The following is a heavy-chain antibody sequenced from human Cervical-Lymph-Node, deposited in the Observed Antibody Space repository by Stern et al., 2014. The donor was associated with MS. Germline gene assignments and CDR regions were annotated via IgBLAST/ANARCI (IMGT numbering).Heavy chain of an antibody. CDR1: GFNFSGSA. CDR2: IRSEAKNFAT. CDR3: TSLLDY. J-gene: IGHJ4*02. V-gene: IGHV3-73*02. Sequence: EVQLGESGGTLVQPGGSLKLSCAASGFNFSGSAMHWVRQATGKGLEWVGRIRSEAKNFATAYTVSGESRFNISRDDTQNTMFLQMNNLKPEDTAVYFCTSLLDYWGQGTLVTVSS.